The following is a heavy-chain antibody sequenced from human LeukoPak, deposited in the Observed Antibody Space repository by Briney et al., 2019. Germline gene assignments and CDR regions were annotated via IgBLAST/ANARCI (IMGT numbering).Heavy chain of an antibody. CDR3: AKELGVGATRDY. J-gene: IGHJ4*02. D-gene: IGHD1-26*01. CDR1: GFTFSSYG. CDR2: IWSDGSNE. V-gene: IGHV3-33*06. Sequence: GRSLRLSCAASGFTFSSYGMHWVRQAPGKGLEWVAVIWSDGSNEYYADSVKGRFTIPRDNSKNTLYLQMNSLRAEDTAVYYCAKELGVGATRDYWGQGTLVTVSS.